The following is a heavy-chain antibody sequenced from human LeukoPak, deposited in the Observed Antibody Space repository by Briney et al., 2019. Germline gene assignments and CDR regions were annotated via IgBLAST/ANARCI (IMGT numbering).Heavy chain of an antibody. CDR1: GFSFSSYV. CDR3: ARYDNGKDYFDY. J-gene: IGHJ4*02. Sequence: GGSLRLSCAASGFSFSSYVMSWVRQTPGKGLEWVSGISDSGSGTYYADSVQGRFTISRDNSKNTLYLQMSTLRAEDTAVYYCARYDNGKDYFDYWDQGTLVTVSS. CDR2: ISDSGSGT. D-gene: IGHD1-1*01. V-gene: IGHV3-23*01.